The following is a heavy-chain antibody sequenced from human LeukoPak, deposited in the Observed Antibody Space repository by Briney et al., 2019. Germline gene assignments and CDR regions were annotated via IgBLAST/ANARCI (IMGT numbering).Heavy chain of an antibody. CDR2: IWYDGSNK. J-gene: IGHJ4*02. CDR1: GFIFSSYA. CDR3: ASFSITGTTVLDY. Sequence: GGSLRLSCAASGFIFSSYAMSWVRQAPGKGLEWVAVIWYDGSNKYYADSVKGRFTISRDNSKNTLYLQMNSLRAEDTAVYYCASFSITGTTVLDYWGQGTLVTVSS. D-gene: IGHD1-7*01. V-gene: IGHV3-33*08.